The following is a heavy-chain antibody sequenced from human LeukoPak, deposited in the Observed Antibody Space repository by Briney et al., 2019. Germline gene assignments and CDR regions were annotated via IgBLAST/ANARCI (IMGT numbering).Heavy chain of an antibody. D-gene: IGHD7-27*01. V-gene: IGHV3-30*02. CDR3: AKLGINYYYMDV. Sequence: GGSLRLSCAASGFTFSDYGMYWVRQTPGKGLECVAFIRYDGNDKYFADSVKGRFTVSRDNSKNTLYLQMNNLRAEDTAVYYCAKLGINYYYMDVWGKGTTVTISS. CDR2: IRYDGNDK. J-gene: IGHJ6*03. CDR1: GFTFSDYG.